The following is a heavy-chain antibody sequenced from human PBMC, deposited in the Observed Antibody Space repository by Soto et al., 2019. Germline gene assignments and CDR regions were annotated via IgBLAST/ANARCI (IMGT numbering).Heavy chain of an antibody. V-gene: IGHV1-46*01. CDR2: INPSGGST. Sequence: ASVKVSCKASGYTFTSYYMHWVRQAPGQGLEWMGIINPSGGSTSYAQKFQGRVTMTRDTSTSTDYMELSSLRSEDTAVHYRARDNSRREDNWSSIEYYFDYWGQGTMVTVYS. J-gene: IGHJ4*02. CDR3: ARDNSRREDNWSSIEYYFDY. D-gene: IGHD1-20*01. CDR1: GYTFTSYY.